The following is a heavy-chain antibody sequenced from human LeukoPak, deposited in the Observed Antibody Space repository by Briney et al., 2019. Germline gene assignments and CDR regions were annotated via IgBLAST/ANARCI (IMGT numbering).Heavy chain of an antibody. CDR2: INPNSGGT. Sequence: ASVKVSCKASGYTFTGYYMHWVRQAPGQGLEWMGWINPNSGGTNYAQNFQGRVTMTRDTSISTAYMELSRLRSDDTAVYYCARPAGGSYSWDYWGQGTLVTVSS. CDR1: GYTFTGYY. D-gene: IGHD1-26*01. J-gene: IGHJ4*02. V-gene: IGHV1-2*02. CDR3: ARPAGGSYSWDY.